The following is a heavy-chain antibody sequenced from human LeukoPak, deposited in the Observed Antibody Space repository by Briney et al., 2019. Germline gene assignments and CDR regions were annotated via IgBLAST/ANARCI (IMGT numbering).Heavy chain of an antibody. Sequence: GASVKVSCKASGYTFTSYGISWVRQAPGQGLEWMGWISAYNGNTNYAQKLQGRVTMTTDTSTSTAYMELRSLRSDDTAVYYCARVPHARPSSSWYSASKEYYYYGMDVWGQGTTVTVSS. J-gene: IGHJ6*02. V-gene: IGHV1-18*01. D-gene: IGHD6-13*01. CDR3: ARVPHARPSSSWYSASKEYYYYGMDV. CDR2: ISAYNGNT. CDR1: GYTFTSYG.